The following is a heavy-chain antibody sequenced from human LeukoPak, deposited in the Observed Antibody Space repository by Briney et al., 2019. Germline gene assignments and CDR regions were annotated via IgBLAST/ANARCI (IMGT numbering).Heavy chain of an antibody. CDR1: GFTVSSNY. V-gene: IGHV3-53*01. CDR2: IYTVGST. J-gene: IGHJ4*02. CDR3: AKYCSSPSCSYFDY. D-gene: IGHD2-2*01. Sequence: GQSLRLSCPASGFTVSSNYTSWVRQAPRNLLEWDSVIYTVGSTYYADSVKARFTISSDTCNTTLYLQMNRLRAEDTAVYYCAKYCSSPSCSYFDYWGQGTLVTVSS.